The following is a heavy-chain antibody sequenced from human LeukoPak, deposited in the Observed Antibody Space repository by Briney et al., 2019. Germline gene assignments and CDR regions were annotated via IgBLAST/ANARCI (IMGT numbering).Heavy chain of an antibody. D-gene: IGHD3-22*01. CDR2: ISGSGGST. V-gene: IGHV3-23*01. J-gene: IGHJ4*02. CDR1: GFTFSSYA. CDR3: AKVYYYDSSGYKGYFDY. Sequence: PGGSLRLSCAASGFTFSSYAMSWVRQAPGKGLEWVSAISGSGGSTYYADSVKGRFTISRDNSKNTLCLQMNSLRAEDTAVYFCAKVYYYDSSGYKGYFDYWGQGTLVTVSS.